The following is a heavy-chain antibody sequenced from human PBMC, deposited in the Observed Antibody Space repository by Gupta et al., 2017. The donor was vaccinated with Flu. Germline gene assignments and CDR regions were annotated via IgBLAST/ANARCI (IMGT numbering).Heavy chain of an antibody. D-gene: IGHD2-2*02. J-gene: IGHJ4*02. CDR2: ISSSGRTT. Sequence: EELLVASGGGLVQPGRSLRLSCAASGFTFSRHEMNWVRQAPGKGLEWLSFISSSGRTTYYADSVKGRFTISRDNAKNSVFLQMNNLTAEDTALYFCARDAYTAAPPSFDLWGQGVRVTVSS. CDR3: ARDAYTAAPPSFDL. CDR1: GFTFSRHE. V-gene: IGHV3-48*03.